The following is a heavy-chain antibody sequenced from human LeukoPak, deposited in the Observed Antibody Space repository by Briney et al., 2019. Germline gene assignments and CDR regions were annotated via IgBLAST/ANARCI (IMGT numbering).Heavy chain of an antibody. J-gene: IGHJ5*02. Sequence: SETLSLTCTVSGGSISRYYWSWIRQPPGKGLEWIGYIYYSGSTNYNPSLKSRVTISVDTSKNQFSLKLSSVTAADTAVYYCARLSRSWNWFDPWGQGTLVTVSS. CDR1: GGSISRYY. CDR2: IYYSGST. CDR3: ARLSRSWNWFDP. D-gene: IGHD1-1*01. V-gene: IGHV4-59*01.